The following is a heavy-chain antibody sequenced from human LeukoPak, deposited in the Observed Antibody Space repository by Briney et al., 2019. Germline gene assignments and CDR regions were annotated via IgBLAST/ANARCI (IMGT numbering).Heavy chain of an antibody. CDR3: ARALYEFCSGGSCYSYYFDY. J-gene: IGHJ4*02. D-gene: IGHD2-15*01. Sequence: GGSLRLSCAASEITVSSNYMSWVRQAPGKGLEWVSVIYRGGSTYYADSVKGRFTISRDNSKNTLYLQMNSLRAEDTAVYYCARALYEFCSGGSCYSYYFDYWGQGTLVTVSS. V-gene: IGHV3-53*01. CDR2: IYRGGST. CDR1: EITVSSNY.